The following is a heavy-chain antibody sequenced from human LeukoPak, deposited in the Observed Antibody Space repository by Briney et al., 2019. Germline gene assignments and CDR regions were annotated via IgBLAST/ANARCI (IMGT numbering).Heavy chain of an antibody. D-gene: IGHD4-11*01. CDR3: ARVMMGATVTTFHYYFMDV. V-gene: IGHV3-21*01. CDR2: ITSSSSHI. CDR1: GFTFSHYS. Sequence: GGSLRLSCAASGFTFSHYSIHWVRQPPGKGLERVASITSSSSHIYYADPVKGRYIISRDNAKNALYLQMNSLRAGDTAIYFCARVMMGATVTTFHYYFMDVWGVGTTVTVSS. J-gene: IGHJ6*03.